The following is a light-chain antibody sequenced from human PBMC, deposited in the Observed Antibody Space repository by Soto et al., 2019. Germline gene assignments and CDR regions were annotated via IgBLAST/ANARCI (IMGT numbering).Light chain of an antibody. CDR2: EGH. CDR1: SGYVGTYSL. J-gene: IGLJ1*01. V-gene: IGLV2-23*01. Sequence: QSVLTQPRSVSGSPGQSITISRTGASGYVGTYSLVSWYQQHPGKAPKVVIYEGHKRPSGVPDRFSGSTSVNTASLTISGLQTDDEADYYCCLYVGATTYVFGTGTKVTVL. CDR3: CLYVGATTYV.